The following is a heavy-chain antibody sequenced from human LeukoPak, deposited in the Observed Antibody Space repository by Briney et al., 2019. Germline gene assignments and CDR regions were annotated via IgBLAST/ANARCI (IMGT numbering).Heavy chain of an antibody. V-gene: IGHV1-69*04. CDR3: ARHGVPAAPFDY. CDR1: GYTFTSYG. J-gene: IGHJ4*02. Sequence: ASVKVSCKASGYTFTSYGISWVRQAPGQGLEWMGRIIPILGIANYAQKFQGRVTITADKSTSTAYMELSSLRSEDTAVYYCARHGVPAAPFDYWGQGTLVTVSS. CDR2: IIPILGIA. D-gene: IGHD2-2*01.